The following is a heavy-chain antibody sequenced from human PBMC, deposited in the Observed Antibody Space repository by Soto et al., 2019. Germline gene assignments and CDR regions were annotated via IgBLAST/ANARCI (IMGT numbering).Heavy chain of an antibody. CDR3: ARRERRIQLWASPYYGMDV. V-gene: IGHV4-34*01. D-gene: IGHD5-18*01. Sequence: SETLSLTCAVYGGSFSGYYWSWIRQPPGKGLEWIGEINHSGSTNYNPSLKSRVTISVDTSKNQFSLKLSSVTAADTAVYYCARRERRIQLWASPYYGMDVWGQGTTVNVSS. J-gene: IGHJ6*02. CDR1: GGSFSGYY. CDR2: INHSGST.